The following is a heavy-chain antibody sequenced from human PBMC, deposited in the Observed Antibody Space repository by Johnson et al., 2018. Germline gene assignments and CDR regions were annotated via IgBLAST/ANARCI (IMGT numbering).Heavy chain of an antibody. J-gene: IGHJ6*02. CDR1: GFTFRNYG. V-gene: IGHV3-33*01. D-gene: IGHD1-20*01. Sequence: QVQLVESGGGVVQPGRSLRLSCAASGFTFRNYGMHWVRQAPGKGLEWVAVIWYDGSTTYYADSVQGRFTISRDNSKNTLSLQMNSLRAEATAVYYCSTPGVITGTTSNYYGMDVWGQGTTVTVSS. CDR2: IWYDGSTT. CDR3: STPGVITGTTSNYYGMDV.